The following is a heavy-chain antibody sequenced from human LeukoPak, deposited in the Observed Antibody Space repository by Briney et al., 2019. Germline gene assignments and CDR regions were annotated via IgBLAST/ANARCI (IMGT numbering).Heavy chain of an antibody. CDR3: AKDMDIVVVPAATWFDP. CDR1: GFTFSSYA. Sequence: SGGSPRLSCAASGFTFSSYAMSWVRQAPGKGLEWVSAISGSGGSTYYADSVKGRFTISRDNSKNTLYLQMNSLRAEDTAVYYCAKDMDIVVVPAATWFDPWGQGTLVTVSS. CDR2: ISGSGGST. D-gene: IGHD2-2*03. V-gene: IGHV3-23*01. J-gene: IGHJ5*02.